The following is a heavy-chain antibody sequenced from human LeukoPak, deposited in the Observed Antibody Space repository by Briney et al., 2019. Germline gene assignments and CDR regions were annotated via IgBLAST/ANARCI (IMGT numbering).Heavy chain of an antibody. CDR1: GFTFSSYS. D-gene: IGHD2-15*01. CDR2: ISSSSSTI. Sequence: GGSLRLSCAASGFTFSSYSMNWVRQAPGKGLEWVSYISSSSSTIYYADSVKGRFTISRDNAKNSLYLQMNSLRVGDTAVYYCVRGPYCSGGSCYGHFDYWGQGTLVTASS. V-gene: IGHV3-48*04. CDR3: VRGPYCSGGSCYGHFDY. J-gene: IGHJ4*02.